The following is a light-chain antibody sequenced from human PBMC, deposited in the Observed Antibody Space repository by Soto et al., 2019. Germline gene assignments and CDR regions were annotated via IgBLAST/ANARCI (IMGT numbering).Light chain of an antibody. CDR1: SSDVGGYND. J-gene: IGLJ1*01. CDR3: SSYTSSSTPRV. V-gene: IGLV2-14*03. CDR2: DVS. Sequence: QSVLTQPASVSGSPGQSITISCTGTSSDVGGYNDVSWYQQHPGKAPKLMIYDVSNRPSGVSNRFSGSKSGNTASLTISGLQAEDEADYYCSSYTSSSTPRVFGTGTKVTV.